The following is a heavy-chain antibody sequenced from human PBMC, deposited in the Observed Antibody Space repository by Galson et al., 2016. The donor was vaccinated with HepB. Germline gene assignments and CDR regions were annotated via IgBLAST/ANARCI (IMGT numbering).Heavy chain of an antibody. CDR3: ARDREHSSRYGLGV. Sequence: SETLSLTCTVSGGSISNYYWSWIRQPPGKGLEWIAYIHCTGSTNYNPSLKSRVTMSVDTSKNQFSLKLNSVTAADTAVYYCARDREHSSRYGLGVWGQGTTVTVSS. D-gene: IGHD6-13*01. CDR1: GGSISNYY. J-gene: IGHJ6*02. V-gene: IGHV4-59*01. CDR2: IHCTGST.